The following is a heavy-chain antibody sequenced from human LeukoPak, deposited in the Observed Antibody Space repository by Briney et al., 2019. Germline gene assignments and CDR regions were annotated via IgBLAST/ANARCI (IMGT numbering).Heavy chain of an antibody. CDR3: ARDGPSDNWNAGLDY. V-gene: IGHV3-21*01. CDR1: GFTFSSYS. D-gene: IGHD1-20*01. CDR2: ISSSSSYI. J-gene: IGHJ4*02. Sequence: GGSLRLSCAASGFTFSSYSMNWVRQAPGKGLEWVSSISSSSSYIYYADSVKGRFTISGDNAKNSLYLQMNSLRAEDTAVYYCARDGPSDNWNAGLDYWGQGTLVTVSS.